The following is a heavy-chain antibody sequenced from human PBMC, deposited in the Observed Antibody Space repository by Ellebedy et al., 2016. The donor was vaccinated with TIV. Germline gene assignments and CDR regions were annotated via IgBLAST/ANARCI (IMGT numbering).Heavy chain of an antibody. CDR2: INSDGSST. V-gene: IGHV3-74*01. J-gene: IGHJ3*02. CDR1: GFTFSSYW. CDR3: ARDGSPYYYDSSGSDDAFDI. Sequence: GESLKISCAASGFTFSSYWMHWVRQAPGKGLVWVSRINSDGSSTSYADSVKGRFTISRDNAKNTLYLQMNSLRAEDTAVYYCARDGSPYYYDSSGSDDAFDIWGQGTMVTVSS. D-gene: IGHD3-22*01.